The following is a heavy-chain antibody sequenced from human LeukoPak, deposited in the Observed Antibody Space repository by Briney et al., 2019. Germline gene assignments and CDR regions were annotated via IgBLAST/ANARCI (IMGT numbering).Heavy chain of an antibody. CDR1: GGSISIYY. V-gene: IGHV4-59*01. J-gene: IGHJ2*01. CDR2: THYSGST. Sequence: SETLSLTCTVSGGSISIYYWSWIRQPPGKRLEWIGYTHYSGSTDKNPSLWSRVTISVDTSKNQISLKLSSVTAADTAVYYCGRRTFYDTLTGYKYWYFDLWGRGTLVTVSS. CDR3: GRRTFYDTLTGYKYWYFDL. D-gene: IGHD3-9*01.